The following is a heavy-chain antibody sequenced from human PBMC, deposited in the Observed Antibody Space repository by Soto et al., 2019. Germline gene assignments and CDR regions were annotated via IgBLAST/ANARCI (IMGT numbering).Heavy chain of an antibody. D-gene: IGHD3-10*01. CDR2: IHDSGST. CDR1: GASISTYY. Sequence: SETLSLTSTVSGASISTYYWSWVRQPPGKGLEWIGYIHDSGSTYYNPSLKSRVTMSLDTSRNQFFLQLNSVTAADTAVYYCARESAGSGKNNWFDPWGQGMLVTVSS. J-gene: IGHJ5*02. CDR3: ARESAGSGKNNWFDP. V-gene: IGHV4-59*01.